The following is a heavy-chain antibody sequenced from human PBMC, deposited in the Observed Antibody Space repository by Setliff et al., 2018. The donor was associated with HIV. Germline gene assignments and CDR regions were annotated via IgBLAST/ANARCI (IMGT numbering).Heavy chain of an antibody. D-gene: IGHD1-1*01. Sequence: SETLSLTCAVSGYSISSGYYWGWIRQPPGKGLEWIGSMYHSGSTYHNPSLKSRVTISVDTSKNQFSLKLSYVTAADTAFYYCARQSPQVDGYNHYNYYYMDVWGKGTTVTVSS. J-gene: IGHJ6*03. V-gene: IGHV4-38-2*01. CDR1: GYSISSGYY. CDR2: MYHSGST. CDR3: ARQSPQVDGYNHYNYYYMDV.